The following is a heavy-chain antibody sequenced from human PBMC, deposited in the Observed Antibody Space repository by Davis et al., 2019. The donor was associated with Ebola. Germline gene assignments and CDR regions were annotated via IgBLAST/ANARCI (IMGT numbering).Heavy chain of an antibody. CDR2: IRSKAYGGTT. J-gene: IGHJ4*02. Sequence: GESLKISCTASGFTFGDYAMSWVRQAPGKGLEWVGFIRSKAYGGTTEYAASVKGRFTISRDDSKSIAYLQMNSLKTEDTAVYYCTREYSSSRDYFDYWGQGTLVTVSS. V-gene: IGHV3-49*04. CDR1: GFTFGDYA. D-gene: IGHD6-6*01. CDR3: TREYSSSRDYFDY.